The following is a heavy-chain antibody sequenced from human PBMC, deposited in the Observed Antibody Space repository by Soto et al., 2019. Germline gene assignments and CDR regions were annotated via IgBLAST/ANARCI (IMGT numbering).Heavy chain of an antibody. V-gene: IGHV3-23*01. D-gene: IGHD4-17*01. CDR2: ISGSGGST. Sequence: GESLKISCAASGFTFSSYAMSWVRQAPGKGLEWVSAISGSGGSTYYADSVKGRFTISRDNSKNTLYLQMNSLRAEDTAVYYCAAETTVVTLDYWGQGTLVTVSS. CDR3: AAETTVVTLDY. J-gene: IGHJ4*02. CDR1: GFTFSSYA.